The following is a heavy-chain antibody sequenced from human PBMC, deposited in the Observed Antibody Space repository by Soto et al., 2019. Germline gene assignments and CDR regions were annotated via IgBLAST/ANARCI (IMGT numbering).Heavy chain of an antibody. Sequence: SETLSLTCTVSGGSISSSSYYWGWIRQPPGKGLEWIGSIYYSGSTYYNPSLKSRVTISVDTSKNQFSLKLSSVTAADTAVYYCARRAMYSSGWYDFDYWGQGTLVTVSS. CDR1: GGSISSSSYY. D-gene: IGHD6-19*01. J-gene: IGHJ4*02. CDR2: IYYSGST. V-gene: IGHV4-39*01. CDR3: ARRAMYSSGWYDFDY.